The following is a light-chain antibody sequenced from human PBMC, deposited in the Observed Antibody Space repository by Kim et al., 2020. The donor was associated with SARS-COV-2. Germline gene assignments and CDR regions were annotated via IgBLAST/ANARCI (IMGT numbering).Light chain of an antibody. CDR2: DVS. V-gene: IGLV2-11*01. Sequence: GQSVTISCTGTRSDVGCYNYVSWYQQHPGKAPKLMIYDVSKRPSGVPDRFSGSKSGNTASLTISGLQGEDEADYYCCSYAGSYTEVFGGGTQLTVL. CDR3: CSYAGSYTEV. J-gene: IGLJ2*01. CDR1: RSDVGCYNY.